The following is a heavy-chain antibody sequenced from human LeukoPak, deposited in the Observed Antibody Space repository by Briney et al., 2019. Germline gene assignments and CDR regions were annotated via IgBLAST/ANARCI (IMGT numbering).Heavy chain of an antibody. Sequence: SETLSLTXTVSGGSISSYYWSWIRQPPGKGMEWIGYIYYSGSTNYNPSPKSRVTISVDTSKNQFSLKLSSVTAADTAVYYCARGDYGSLLGAFDYWGQGTLVTVSS. CDR3: ARGDYGSLLGAFDY. CDR1: GGSISSYY. V-gene: IGHV4-59*01. J-gene: IGHJ4*02. D-gene: IGHD2-15*01. CDR2: IYYSGST.